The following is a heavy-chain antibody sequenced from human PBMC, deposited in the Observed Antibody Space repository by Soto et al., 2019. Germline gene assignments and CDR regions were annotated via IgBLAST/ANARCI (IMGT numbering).Heavy chain of an antibody. D-gene: IGHD2-21*02. CDR1: GFTFSSYS. CDR2: ISSSSSTI. CDR3: AREGVVVVTARTLYYYYGMDV. V-gene: IGHV3-48*02. J-gene: IGHJ6*02. Sequence: PGGSLRLSCAASGFTFSSYSMNWVRQAPGKGLEWVSYISSSSSTIYYADSVKGRFTISRDNAKNSLYLQMNSLRDEDTAVYYCAREGVVVVTARTLYYYYGMDVWGQGTTVTVSS.